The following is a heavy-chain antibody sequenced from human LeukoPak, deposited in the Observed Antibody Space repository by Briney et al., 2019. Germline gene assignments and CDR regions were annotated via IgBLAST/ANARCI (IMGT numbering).Heavy chain of an antibody. CDR1: GGSFSGYY. Sequence: PSETLSLTCAVYGGSFSGYYWSWIRQPAGKGLEWIGEINRGGSTSYNPSLKSRVTISIDTSKNQFSVKLNSVTAADTAVYYCTRGHGSGSYYNGDYWGQGTLVTVSS. CDR2: INRGGST. V-gene: IGHV4-34*01. J-gene: IGHJ4*02. CDR3: TRGHGSGSYYNGDY. D-gene: IGHD3-10*01.